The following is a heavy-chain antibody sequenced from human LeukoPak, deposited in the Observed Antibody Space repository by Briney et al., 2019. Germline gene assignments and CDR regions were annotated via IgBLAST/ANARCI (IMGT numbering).Heavy chain of an antibody. CDR3: AKDRCSNGIGCLYYYMDV. J-gene: IGHJ6*03. CDR2: IGKGGDT. D-gene: IGHD2-8*01. V-gene: IGHV3-13*01. Sequence: PGGSLRLSCATTGIIFSSYDMHWVRQATGKGLEWVSGIGKGGDTYYAGSVKGRFTISGENAKNSLYLQMNSLRAGDTAFYYCAKDRCSNGIGCLYYYMDVWGKGTMVTISS. CDR1: GIIFSSYD.